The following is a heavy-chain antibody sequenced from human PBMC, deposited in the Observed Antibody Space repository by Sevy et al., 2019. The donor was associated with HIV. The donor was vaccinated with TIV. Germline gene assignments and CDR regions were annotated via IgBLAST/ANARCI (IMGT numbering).Heavy chain of an antibody. D-gene: IGHD5-12*01. CDR3: VRARAGHGYDIDY. CDR1: GFTFSRYW. V-gene: IGHV3-74*01. CDR2: ITSDGNST. J-gene: IGHJ4*02. Sequence: GGSLRLSCAASGFTFSRYWMHWVRQAPGKGLVWVSLITSDGNSTGYADSVKGRFTISRDNAKSTLYLQMNSLRAEDIAVSFCVRARAGHGYDIDYWGQGNLVTVSS.